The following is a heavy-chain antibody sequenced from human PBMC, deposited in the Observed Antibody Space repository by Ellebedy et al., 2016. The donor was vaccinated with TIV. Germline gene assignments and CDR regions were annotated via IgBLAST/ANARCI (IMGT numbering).Heavy chain of an antibody. CDR2: IIPILGIA. D-gene: IGHD2/OR15-2a*01. Sequence: SVKVSXXVSGYTLTELSMHWVRQAPGKGLEWMGRIIPILGIANYAQKFQGRVTITADKSTSTAYMELSSLRSEDTAVYYCARDTFEHAFDIWGQGTMVTVSS. CDR1: GYTLTELS. V-gene: IGHV1-69*04. J-gene: IGHJ3*02. CDR3: ARDTFEHAFDI.